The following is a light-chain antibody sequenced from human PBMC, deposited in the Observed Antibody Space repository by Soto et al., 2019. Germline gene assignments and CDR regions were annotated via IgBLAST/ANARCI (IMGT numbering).Light chain of an antibody. Sequence: QPVLTQSPSASASLGASVKLTCTLSSGHSNYAIAWHQQQSEKGPRYLMKLNSDGSHSKGDGIPDRFSGSSSGAERYLTISNHQSEDEANYCCQTWCSGIVVFGGGTKLTVL. CDR2: LNSDGSH. CDR3: QTWCSGIVV. CDR1: SGHSNYA. V-gene: IGLV4-69*01. J-gene: IGLJ2*01.